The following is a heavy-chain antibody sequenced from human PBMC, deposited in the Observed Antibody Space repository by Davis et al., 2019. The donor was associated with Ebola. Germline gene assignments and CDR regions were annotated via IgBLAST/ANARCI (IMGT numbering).Heavy chain of an antibody. CDR3: ARWGTIMGDYFDY. CDR2: IIPILGIA. V-gene: IGHV1-69*04. CDR1: GGTFSSYA. D-gene: IGHD3-16*01. J-gene: IGHJ4*02. Sequence: SVKVSCKASGGTFSSYAISWVRQAPGQGLEWMGRIIPILGIANYAQKFQGRVTITADKSTSTAYMELSSLRSEDTAVYYCARWGTIMGDYFDYWGQGTLVTVSS.